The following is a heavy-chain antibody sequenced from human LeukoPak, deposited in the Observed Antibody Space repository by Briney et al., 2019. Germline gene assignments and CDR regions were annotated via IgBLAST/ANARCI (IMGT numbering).Heavy chain of an antibody. CDR1: GDTFTNYY. D-gene: IGHD3-3*01. V-gene: IGHV1-46*01. CDR2: INPTGDST. J-gene: IGHJ4*02. CDR3: ARWAGARPGGYYDFWSGPYDY. Sequence: GASVKVSCKASGDTFTNYYMHWVRQAPGQGLEWMGIINPTGDSTRYAQKFQGRVTMTRDTSTSTVYMELSSLRSEDTAVYYCARWAGARPGGYYDFWSGPYDYWGQGSLVTVFS.